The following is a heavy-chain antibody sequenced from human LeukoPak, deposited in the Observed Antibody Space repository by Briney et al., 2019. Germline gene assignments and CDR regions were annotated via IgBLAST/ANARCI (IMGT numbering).Heavy chain of an antibody. Sequence: PSETLSLTCAVYGGSFSGYYWSWIRQPPGKGLEWIGEINHSGSTDYNPSLKSRVTISVDTSKNQFSLKLSSVTAADTAVYYCARGRDVVVVAATPPRSAAYWFDPWGQGTLVTVSS. D-gene: IGHD2-15*01. V-gene: IGHV4-34*01. CDR2: INHSGST. CDR3: ARGRDVVVVAATPPRSAAYWFDP. CDR1: GGSFSGYY. J-gene: IGHJ5*02.